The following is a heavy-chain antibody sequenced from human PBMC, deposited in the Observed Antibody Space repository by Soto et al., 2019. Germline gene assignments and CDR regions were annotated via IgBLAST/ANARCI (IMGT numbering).Heavy chain of an antibody. D-gene: IGHD2-2*01. CDR1: GYTFTNYA. Sequence: QVQLVQSGDEEKKPGASVKDSCKASGYTFTNYAMHWMRQAPGQRLEWMGWINAGNSNTKYSQKFQGRVTITRDTSASTAYMELSSLRSEDTAVHYCARADGVGFVGPWGQGTLVTVSS. CDR3: ARADGVGFVGP. V-gene: IGHV1-3*05. CDR2: INAGNSNT. J-gene: IGHJ5*02.